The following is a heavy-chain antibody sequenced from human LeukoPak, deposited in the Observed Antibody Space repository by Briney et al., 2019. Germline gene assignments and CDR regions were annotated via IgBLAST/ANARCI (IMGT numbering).Heavy chain of an antibody. CDR1: GFTFSSYG. V-gene: IGHV3-30*18. D-gene: IGHD1-26*01. CDR2: ISYDGSNK. Sequence: GGSLRLSCAASGFTFSSYGMHWVRQVPGKGLEWVAVISYDGSNKYYADSVKGRFTISRDNSKNTLYLQMNSLRAEDTAVYYCAKVFRSGSYLSDWGQGTLVTVSS. CDR3: AKVFRSGSYLSD. J-gene: IGHJ4*02.